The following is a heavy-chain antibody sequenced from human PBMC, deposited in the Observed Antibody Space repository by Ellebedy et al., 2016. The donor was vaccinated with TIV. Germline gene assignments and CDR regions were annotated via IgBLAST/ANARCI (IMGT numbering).Heavy chain of an antibody. CDR3: ARIRGYSYGYDY. J-gene: IGHJ4*02. V-gene: IGHV2-26*01. CDR1: GFSLSNARMG. CDR2: IFSNDEK. D-gene: IGHD5-18*01. Sequence: SGPTLVKPTETLTLTCTVSGFSLSNARMGVSWIRQPPGKTLEWLAHIFSNDEKSYSTSLKSRLTISKDTSKSQVVLTMTNMDPVDTATYYCARIRGYSYGYDYWGQGTLVTVSS.